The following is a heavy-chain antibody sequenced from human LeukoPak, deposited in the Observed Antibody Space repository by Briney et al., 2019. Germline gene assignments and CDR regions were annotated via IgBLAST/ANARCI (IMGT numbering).Heavy chain of an antibody. CDR1: GFTFSDYY. V-gene: IGHV3-11*06. CDR2: ISSSSSYT. Sequence: GGSLRLSCAASGFTFSDYYMSWIRQAPGKGLEWVSYISSSSSYTNYADSVKGRFTISRDNTKNSLYLQMNSLRAEDTAVYYCARAYYGSGSYYQQRFDYWGQGTLVTVSS. CDR3: ARAYYGSGSYYQQRFDY. D-gene: IGHD3-10*01. J-gene: IGHJ4*02.